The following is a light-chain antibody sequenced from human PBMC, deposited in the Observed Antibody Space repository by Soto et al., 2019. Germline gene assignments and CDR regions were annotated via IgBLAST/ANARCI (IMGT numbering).Light chain of an antibody. CDR3: QQYGASSWT. Sequence: IVLTQSPGTLSLSPGERATLSCRASQSVASTYLGWYQQKPGQAPRLLIYGASSRATGIPDRFSGSGSGTDFTLTISRLEPEEFAVYYCQQYGASSWTFGQGTKVEIK. V-gene: IGKV3-20*01. CDR2: GAS. J-gene: IGKJ1*01. CDR1: QSVASTY.